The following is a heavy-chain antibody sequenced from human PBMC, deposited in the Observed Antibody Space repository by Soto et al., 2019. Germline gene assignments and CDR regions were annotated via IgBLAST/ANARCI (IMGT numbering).Heavy chain of an antibody. CDR1: GFTFNSYG. J-gene: IGHJ6*02. CDR3: ARTRSAWSDFHYYSLDV. D-gene: IGHD1-26*01. Sequence: GGSLRLSCAASGFTFNSYGMHWVRQCPGNGLEWVAFISYDSTKTYYADSVKGRFTISRDNSNSALYVQMNSLTGEDTAVYYCARTRSAWSDFHYYSLDVWGQGTTVTVSS. CDR2: ISYDSTKT. V-gene: IGHV3-30*03.